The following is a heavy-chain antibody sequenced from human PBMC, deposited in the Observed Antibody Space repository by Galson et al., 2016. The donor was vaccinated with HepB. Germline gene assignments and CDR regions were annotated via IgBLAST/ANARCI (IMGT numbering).Heavy chain of an antibody. CDR1: GFIFDDYG. J-gene: IGHJ6*02. CDR2: INWNGGST. V-gene: IGHV3-20*04. Sequence: SLRLSCAASGFIFDDYGMTWVRQVPGKGLEWVSGINWNGGSTGYADSVKGRFTISRDNAKNSLYLRMNSLRAEDTALYYCARVFCSGGYCYRGYYYGMDVWGQGTTVTVSS. D-gene: IGHD2-15*01. CDR3: ARVFCSGGYCYRGYYYGMDV.